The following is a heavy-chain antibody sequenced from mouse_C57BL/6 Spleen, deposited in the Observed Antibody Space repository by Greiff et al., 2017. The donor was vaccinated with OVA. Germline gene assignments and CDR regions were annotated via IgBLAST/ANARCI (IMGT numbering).Heavy chain of an antibody. CDR1: GYTFTSYW. J-gene: IGHJ2*01. CDR3: ARKGYYGSSNYFDY. CDR2: IDPSDSYT. D-gene: IGHD1-1*01. V-gene: IGHV1-59*01. Sequence: VQLQQPGAELVRPGTSVKLSCKASGYTFTSYWMHWVKQRPGQGLEWIGVIDPSDSYTNYNQKFKGKATLTVDTSSSTAYMQLSSLTSEDSAVYYCARKGYYGSSNYFDYWGQGTTLTVSS.